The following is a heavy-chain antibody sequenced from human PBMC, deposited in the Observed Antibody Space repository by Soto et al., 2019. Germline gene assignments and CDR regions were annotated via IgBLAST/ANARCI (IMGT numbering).Heavy chain of an antibody. Sequence: PXEFLKICCKGSGDSCTSYWISWVRQMPGKGLEWMGRIDPSDSYTNYSPSFQGHVTISADKSISTAYLQWSSLKASDTAMYYCARNPLTDNWFDPWGQGTLVTVSS. CDR2: IDPSDSYT. V-gene: IGHV5-10-1*01. CDR1: GDSCTSYW. J-gene: IGHJ5*02. CDR3: ARNPLTDNWFDP.